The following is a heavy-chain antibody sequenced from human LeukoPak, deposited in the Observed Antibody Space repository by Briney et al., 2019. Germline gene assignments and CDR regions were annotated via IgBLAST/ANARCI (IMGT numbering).Heavy chain of an antibody. J-gene: IGHJ5*02. CDR1: GFTFSSYS. CDR2: ISSSSSTI. CDR3: ALLLWFGELSSWFDP. Sequence: GGSLRLSCAASGFTFSSYSMNWVRQAPGKGLEWVSYISSSSSTIYYADSVKGRFTISRDNAKNSLYLQMNSLRAEDTAVYYCALLLWFGELSSWFDPWGQGTLVTVSS. V-gene: IGHV3-48*04. D-gene: IGHD3-10*01.